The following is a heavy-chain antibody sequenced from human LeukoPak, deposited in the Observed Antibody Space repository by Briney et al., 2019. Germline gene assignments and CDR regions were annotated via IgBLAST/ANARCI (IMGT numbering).Heavy chain of an antibody. J-gene: IGHJ5*02. Sequence: ASVKVSCKASGYTFTTYVMHWVRQAPRQRLEWMGCINTGNGNTKYSQEFQGRVTMTRNTSISTAYMELSSLRSEDTAVYYCARARRAITMVRGARFYFDPWGQGTLVTVSS. D-gene: IGHD3-10*01. CDR1: GYTFTTYV. CDR3: ARARRAITMVRGARFYFDP. CDR2: INTGNGNT. V-gene: IGHV1-3*03.